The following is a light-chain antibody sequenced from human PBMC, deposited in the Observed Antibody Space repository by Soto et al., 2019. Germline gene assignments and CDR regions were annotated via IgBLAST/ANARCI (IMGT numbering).Light chain of an antibody. Sequence: DIQMTQSPPTLSASVGDTVSITCRASLSISSWLAWYQQKPGKAPKILIYEASNLKSDVPSRFSGSGSGTDFTLTINSLQPDDFATDYCQQYDRFPYSFGPGTRLEIK. V-gene: IGKV1-5*03. CDR2: EAS. J-gene: IGKJ2*01. CDR3: QQYDRFPYS. CDR1: LSISSW.